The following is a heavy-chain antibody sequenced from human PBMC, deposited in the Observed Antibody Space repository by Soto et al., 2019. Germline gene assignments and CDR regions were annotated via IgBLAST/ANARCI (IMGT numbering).Heavy chain of an antibody. CDR3: ARGIGADYGDDGYSDY. J-gene: IGHJ4*02. Sequence: QVQLVQSGAEVKKPGASVKVSCKASGYTFTNYYIHWVRQAPGQGLEWMGIINPSGGSTSYAQKFQGRVTLTRDTSTSTLYKEVSSLRAEDTAVYYCARGIGADYGDDGYSDYWGQGALVTVSS. V-gene: IGHV1-46*01. D-gene: IGHD4-17*01. CDR1: GYTFTNYY. CDR2: INPSGGST.